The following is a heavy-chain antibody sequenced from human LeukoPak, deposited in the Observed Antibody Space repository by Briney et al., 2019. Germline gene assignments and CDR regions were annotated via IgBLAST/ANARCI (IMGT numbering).Heavy chain of an antibody. Sequence: GRSPRLSCEVSGFTFTDYWMNWVRQAPGKGPEWVASIRQDGSEKTYVDSVKGRFTISRDNTKNSLSLQLNGLRAEDTAVYYCARDGTAAGLYFDLWGQGTLVTVSS. CDR2: IRQDGSEK. J-gene: IGHJ4*01. CDR1: GFTFTDYW. CDR3: ARDGTAAGLYFDL. D-gene: IGHD6-13*01. V-gene: IGHV3-7*01.